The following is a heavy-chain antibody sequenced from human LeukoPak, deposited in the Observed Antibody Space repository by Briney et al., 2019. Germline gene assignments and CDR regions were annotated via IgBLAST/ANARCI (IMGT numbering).Heavy chain of an antibody. Sequence: SVKVSCKASGGTFSSYAISWVRQAPGQGLEWMGGIIPIFGTANYAQKFQGRVTITADESTSTVYMELSSLRSEDTAVYYCAREIGPRQLHLWGSAFDYWGQGTLVTVSS. D-gene: IGHD5-18*01. J-gene: IGHJ4*02. CDR1: GGTFSSYA. V-gene: IGHV1-69*13. CDR3: AREIGPRQLHLWGSAFDY. CDR2: IIPIFGTA.